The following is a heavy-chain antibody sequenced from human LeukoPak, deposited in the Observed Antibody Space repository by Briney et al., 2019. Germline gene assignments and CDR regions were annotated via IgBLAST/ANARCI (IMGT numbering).Heavy chain of an antibody. J-gene: IGHJ4*02. V-gene: IGHV3-11*04. D-gene: IGHD6-19*01. CDR1: GFTFSDYY. Sequence: GGSLRPSCAASGFTFSDYYMTWIRQAPGKGLEWVSYISGNGNDKYYADSVKGRFTISRDNAKNSLYLQMNSLRVEDTAVYYCANSQSAVAGILGCWGQGTLVTVSS. CDR2: ISGNGNDK. CDR3: ANSQSAVAGILGC.